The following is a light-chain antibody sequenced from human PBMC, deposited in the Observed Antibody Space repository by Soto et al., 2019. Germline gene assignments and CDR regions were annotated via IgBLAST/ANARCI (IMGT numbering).Light chain of an antibody. CDR2: DVS. Sequence: QSALTQPASVSGSPGQSITISCTGTSSDVGHYNYVSWYQQHPGNATKLMIYDVSIRPSGVSDSFSGSKSGNTASLTISGLQAEDESDYYCSSYTGSSTDVFGTGTKVTVL. J-gene: IGLJ1*01. CDR3: SSYTGSSTDV. V-gene: IGLV2-14*03. CDR1: SSDVGHYNY.